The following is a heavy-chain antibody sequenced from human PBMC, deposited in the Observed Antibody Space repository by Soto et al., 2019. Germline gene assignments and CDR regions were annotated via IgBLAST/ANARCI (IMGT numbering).Heavy chain of an antibody. CDR3: ARDCAGYSSGWYQRGGFDY. D-gene: IGHD6-19*01. CDR1: GFTFSSYG. J-gene: IGHJ4*02. Sequence: QVQLVESGGGVVQPGRSLRLSCAASGFTFSSYGMHWVRQAPGKGLEWVAVIWYDGSNKYYADSVKGRFTISRDNSKNTLYLQMTSRRAEDTAVYYCARDCAGYSSGWYQRGGFDYWGQGTLVTVSS. CDR2: IWYDGSNK. V-gene: IGHV3-33*01.